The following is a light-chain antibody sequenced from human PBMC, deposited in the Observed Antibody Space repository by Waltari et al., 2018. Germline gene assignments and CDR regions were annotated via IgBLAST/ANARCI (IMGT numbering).Light chain of an antibody. V-gene: IGLV6-57*03. CDR1: CASHPSNY. CDR3: QSYDGINWM. J-gene: IGLJ3*02. CDR2: EDY. Sequence: NFMLTQSHSVSASPHKTLTISCTRSCASHPSNYLQWFQQRPGSAPTTVIYEDYQRPSGVPDRFSGSIDSSSNSASLTISGLKTEDEADYYCQSYDGINWMFGGGTKLTVL.